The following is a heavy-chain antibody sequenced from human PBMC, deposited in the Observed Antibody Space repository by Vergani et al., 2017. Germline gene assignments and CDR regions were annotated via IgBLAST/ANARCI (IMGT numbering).Heavy chain of an antibody. J-gene: IGHJ5*02. Sequence: EVQLVESGGGLVQPGGSLRLSCAASGFTFSSYWMSWVRQAPGKGLEWVANIKQDGSEKYYVDSVKGRFTISRDNAKNSLYLQMNSLRAEDTAVYYCARDSSGWYSSWFDPWGQGTLVTVSS. V-gene: IGHV3-7*03. CDR3: ARDSSGWYSSWFDP. CDR2: IKQDGSEK. CDR1: GFTFSSYW. D-gene: IGHD6-19*01.